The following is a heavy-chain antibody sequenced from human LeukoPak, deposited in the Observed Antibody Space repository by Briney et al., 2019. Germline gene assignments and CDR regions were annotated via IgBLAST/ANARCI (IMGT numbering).Heavy chain of an antibody. J-gene: IGHJ5*02. CDR2: IIPIFGTA. D-gene: IGHD3-10*01. CDR3: ARMGRGDQNWFDP. Sequence: SVKVSCKASGGTFSSYAISWVRQAPGQGLEWMGGIIPIFGTANYAQKFQGRVTITADESTSTAYMELSSLRSEDTAVYYCARMGRGDQNWFDPWGQGTLVTVSS. V-gene: IGHV1-69*13. CDR1: GGTFSSYA.